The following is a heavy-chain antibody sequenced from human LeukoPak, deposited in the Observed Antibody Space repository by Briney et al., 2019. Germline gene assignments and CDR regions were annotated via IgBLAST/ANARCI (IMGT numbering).Heavy chain of an antibody. CDR3: AKLKVLVVPAATDY. D-gene: IGHD2-2*01. Sequence: GGSLRLSCAASGFTFSSYAMSWVRQAPGKGLEWVSAISGSGGSTYYADSVKGRFAISRDNSKNTLYLQMNSLRAEDTAVYYCAKLKVLVVPAATDYWGQGTLVTVSS. CDR1: GFTFSSYA. CDR2: ISGSGGST. J-gene: IGHJ4*02. V-gene: IGHV3-23*01.